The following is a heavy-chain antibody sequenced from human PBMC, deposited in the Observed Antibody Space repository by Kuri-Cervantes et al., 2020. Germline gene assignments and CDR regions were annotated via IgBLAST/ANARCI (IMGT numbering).Heavy chain of an antibody. CDR2: MNPNSGNT. V-gene: IGHV1-18*01. Sequence: SVKISCKASGDTFTSYDINWVRQATGQGLEWMGWMNPNSGNTNYAQKPQGRVTMTTDTSTSTAFMELRSLRTDDPAVYYCATLGGYSDYDKKSTGRGDAFDIWGQGTMVTVSS. CDR1: GDTFTSYD. CDR3: ATLGGYSDYDKKSTGRGDAFDI. D-gene: IGHD5-12*01. J-gene: IGHJ3*02.